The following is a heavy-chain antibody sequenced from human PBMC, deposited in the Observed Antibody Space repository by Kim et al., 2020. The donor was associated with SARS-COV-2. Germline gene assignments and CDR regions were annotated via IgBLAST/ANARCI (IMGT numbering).Heavy chain of an antibody. D-gene: IGHD1-1*01. J-gene: IGHJ3*02. CDR3: ARWNDAFDI. V-gene: IGHV4-34*01. Sequence: SGSPNYNPSLKSRVTISVDTSKTQFSRKLSSVTAADTAVYYCARWNDAFDIWGQGTMVTVSS. CDR2: SGSP.